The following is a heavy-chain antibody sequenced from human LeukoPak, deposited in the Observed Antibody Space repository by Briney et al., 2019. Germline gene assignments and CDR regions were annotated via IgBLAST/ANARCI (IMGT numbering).Heavy chain of an antibody. V-gene: IGHV3-23*01. J-gene: IGHJ6*04. CDR1: GFTFSSYA. CDR2: ISGSGGST. D-gene: IGHD2-2*01. CDR3: ANAIYYYYGMDV. Sequence: GGSLRLSCAASGFTFSSYAMSWVRQAPGKGLEWVSAISGSGGSTYYADSVEGRFTISRDNSKNTLYLQMNSLRAEDTAVYYCANAIYYYYGMDVWGKGTTVTVSS.